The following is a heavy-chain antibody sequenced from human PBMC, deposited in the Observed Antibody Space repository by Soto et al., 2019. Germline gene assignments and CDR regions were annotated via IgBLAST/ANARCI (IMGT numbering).Heavy chain of an antibody. Sequence: HPGGSLRLSCAASGFTFSSYAMHWVRQAPGKGLEWVAVISYDGSNKYYADSVKGRFTISRDNSKNTLYLQMNSLRAEDTAVYYCAIDFWSGYLARMDFWGQATTITVS. CDR1: GFTFSSYA. J-gene: IGHJ6*02. CDR2: ISYDGSNK. V-gene: IGHV3-30-3*01. CDR3: AIDFWSGYLARMDF. D-gene: IGHD3-3*01.